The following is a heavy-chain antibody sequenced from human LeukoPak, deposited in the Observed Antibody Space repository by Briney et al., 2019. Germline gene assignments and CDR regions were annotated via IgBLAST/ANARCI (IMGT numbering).Heavy chain of an antibody. CDR2: IRYDGSNK. D-gene: IGHD3-10*01. V-gene: IGHV3-30*02. Sequence: GGSLRLSCAASGFTFSSYGMHWVRQAPGKVLEWVAFIRYDGSNKYYADSVKGRFTISRDNSKNTLYLQMNSLRAEDTAVYYCAKDTSTYYYGSGSYGGSVDYWGQGTLVTVSS. CDR3: AKDTSTYYYGSGSYGGSVDY. CDR1: GFTFSSYG. J-gene: IGHJ4*02.